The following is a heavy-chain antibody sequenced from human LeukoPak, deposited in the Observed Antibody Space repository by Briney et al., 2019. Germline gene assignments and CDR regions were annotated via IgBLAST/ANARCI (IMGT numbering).Heavy chain of an antibody. CDR3: AKHRRRTTGYYTYYFDY. CDR1: GFTFSSYA. D-gene: IGHD3/OR15-3a*01. Sequence: GGSLRLSCAASGFTFSSYAMSWVRQPPGKGLEWVSGISGSGDNTYYADSVKGRFTISRDNSKNTLYLQMHGLRAEHTAVYYCAKHRRRTTGYYTYYFDYWGQGTLVTVSS. J-gene: IGHJ4*02. CDR2: ISGSGDNT. V-gene: IGHV3-23*01.